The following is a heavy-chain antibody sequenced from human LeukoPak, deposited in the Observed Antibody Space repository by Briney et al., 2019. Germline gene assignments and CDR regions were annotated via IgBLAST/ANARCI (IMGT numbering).Heavy chain of an antibody. V-gene: IGHV3-21*06. D-gene: IGHD1-14*01. CDR2: IISRSTYI. CDR1: GFTFSSYS. CDR3: ARVKGGASVYNFYYYYMDV. J-gene: IGHJ6*03. Sequence: PGGSLRLSCAASGFTFSSYSINWVRRAPGRGLEWVSSIISRSTYIYYADSVKGRFTVSRDNAKNSLYLQMNSLRADDTAVYYCARVKGGASVYNFYYYYMDVWGKGTTVTVSS.